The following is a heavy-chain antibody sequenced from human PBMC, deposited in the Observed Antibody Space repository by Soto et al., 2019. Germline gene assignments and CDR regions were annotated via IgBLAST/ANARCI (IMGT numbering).Heavy chain of an antibody. Sequence: EVPLVESGGGLVQPGGSLRLSCAASGFTFSSYAMHWVRQAPGKGLEYVSAISSNGGSTYYANSVKGRFTISRDNSKNTLYLQMGSLRAEDMAVYYCASAPDGDYLNDAFDIWGQGTMVTVSS. CDR2: ISSNGGST. CDR1: GFTFSSYA. D-gene: IGHD4-17*01. V-gene: IGHV3-64*01. J-gene: IGHJ3*02. CDR3: ASAPDGDYLNDAFDI.